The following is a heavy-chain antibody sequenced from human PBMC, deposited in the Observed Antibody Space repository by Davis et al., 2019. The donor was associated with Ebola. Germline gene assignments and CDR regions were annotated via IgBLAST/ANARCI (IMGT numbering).Heavy chain of an antibody. CDR1: GYSFTSYW. Sequence: PGGSLRLSCRGSGYSFTSYWIGWVRQMPGKGLEWMGIIYPGDSDTRYSPSFQGQVTISADKSISTAYLQWSSLKASDTAMYYCARGLAYSSGWYGTYYYYGMDVWGQGTTVTVSS. D-gene: IGHD6-19*01. CDR2: IYPGDSDT. CDR3: ARGLAYSSGWYGTYYYYGMDV. V-gene: IGHV5-51*01. J-gene: IGHJ6*02.